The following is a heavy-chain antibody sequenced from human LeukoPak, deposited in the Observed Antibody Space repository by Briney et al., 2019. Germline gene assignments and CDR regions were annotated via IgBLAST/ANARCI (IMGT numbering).Heavy chain of an antibody. Sequence: PGGSLRLSCAASGFTVSSNYMSWVRQAPGKGLEWVSVIYSGGSTYYADSVKGRFTISRHNSKNTLYLQMNSLRAEDTAVYYCARMTPPWYYDSSGLLDYWGQGTLVTVSS. V-gene: IGHV3-53*04. CDR3: ARMTPPWYYDSSGLLDY. CDR2: IYSGGST. J-gene: IGHJ4*02. CDR1: GFTVSSNY. D-gene: IGHD3-22*01.